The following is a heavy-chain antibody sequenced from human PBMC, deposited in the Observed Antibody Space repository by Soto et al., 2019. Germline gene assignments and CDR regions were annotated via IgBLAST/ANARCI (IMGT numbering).Heavy chain of an antibody. Sequence: GASVKVSCKASGYTFTSYGISWVRQAPGQGLEWMGWISAYNGNTNYAQKLQGRVTMTTDTSTSTAYMELRSLRSDDTAVYYCATFRYGSGSYPSIYRIFPEYFQHWGQGTLVTVSS. J-gene: IGHJ1*01. D-gene: IGHD3-10*01. V-gene: IGHV1-18*01. CDR3: ATFRYGSGSYPSIYRIFPEYFQH. CDR1: GYTFTSYG. CDR2: ISAYNGNT.